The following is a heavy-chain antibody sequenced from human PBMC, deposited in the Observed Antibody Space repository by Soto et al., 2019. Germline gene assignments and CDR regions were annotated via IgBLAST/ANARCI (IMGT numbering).Heavy chain of an antibody. CDR2: IWYDGSNK. D-gene: IGHD6-19*01. J-gene: IGHJ4*02. Sequence: GGSLRLSCAASGFTFSSYGMHWVRQAPGKGLEWVAVIWYDGSNKYYADSVKGRFTISRDNSKNTLYLQMNSLRAEDTAVYYCARDPLTIAVAGTTLDYWGQGTLVTVSS. CDR3: ARDPLTIAVAGTTLDY. CDR1: GFTFSSYG. V-gene: IGHV3-33*01.